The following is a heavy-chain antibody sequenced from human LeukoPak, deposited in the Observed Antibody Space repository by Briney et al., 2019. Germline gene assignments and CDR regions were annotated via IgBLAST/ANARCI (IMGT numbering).Heavy chain of an antibody. CDR1: GFIFTNAW. CDR3: TKALDCSRATCDS. Sequence: GGSLRLSCAASGFIFTNAWMSWVRRAPGEGLEWVGRIRSKNEGGTSDYAAPVKGRFTISRDDSKNTLYLEMRDLNTEDTAVYYCTKALDCSRATCDSWGQGTLVTVSS. CDR2: IRSKNEGGTS. J-gene: IGHJ5*01. V-gene: IGHV3-15*01. D-gene: IGHD2-15*01.